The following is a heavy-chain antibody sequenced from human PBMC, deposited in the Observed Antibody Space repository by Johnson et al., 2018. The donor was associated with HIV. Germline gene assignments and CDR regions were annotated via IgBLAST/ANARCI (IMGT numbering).Heavy chain of an antibody. V-gene: IGHV3-53*01. J-gene: IGHJ3*02. CDR1: GFTVSRNY. CDR3: ARRGITIVADAFDI. D-gene: IGHD3-10*01. Sequence: VQLVESGGGLIQPGGSLRLSCAASGFTVSRNYMSWVRQAPGKGLEWVSVIYSGGNTYYADSVKGRFTISRDNAKKLLYLQMYSLRAEDTAFYYCARRGITIVADAFDIWGQGTMVTVSS. CDR2: IYSGGNT.